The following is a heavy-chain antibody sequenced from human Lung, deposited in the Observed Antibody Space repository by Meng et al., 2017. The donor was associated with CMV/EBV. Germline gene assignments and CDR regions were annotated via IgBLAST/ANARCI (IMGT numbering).Heavy chain of an antibody. CDR2: IRQSERT. V-gene: IGHV4-34*10. Sequence: SETXSLTCSVSGGSLRGFYWSWIRQPPGKGLELIGEIRQSERTNYSPSLKSRLTMSIQTSEKGFFLQLNFVTAADTAVYYCARQGRVYCDYWVQGVMVTVSS. CDR3: ARQGRVYCDY. CDR1: GGSLRGFY. D-gene: IGHD5/OR15-5a*01. J-gene: IGHJ4*02.